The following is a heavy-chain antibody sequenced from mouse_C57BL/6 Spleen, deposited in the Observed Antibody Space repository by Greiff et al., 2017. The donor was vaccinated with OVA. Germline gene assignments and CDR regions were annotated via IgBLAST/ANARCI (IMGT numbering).Heavy chain of an antibody. CDR3: ARRRDYDHMDY. CDR2: IYPGSGST. D-gene: IGHD2-4*01. J-gene: IGHJ4*01. Sequence: VQLQQSGAELVKPGASVKMSCKASGYTFTSYWITWVKQRPGQGLEWIGDIYPGSGSTNYNEKFKSKATLTVDTSSSTAYMQLSSLTSEDSAVYYCARRRDYDHMDYWGQGTSVTVSS. V-gene: IGHV1-55*01. CDR1: GYTFTSYW.